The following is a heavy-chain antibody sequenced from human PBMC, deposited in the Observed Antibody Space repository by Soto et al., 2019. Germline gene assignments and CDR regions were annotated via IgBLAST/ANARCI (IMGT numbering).Heavy chain of an antibody. CDR1: GFSFDDYG. J-gene: IGHJ4*02. CDR2: ISWDSGDI. V-gene: IGHV3-9*01. Sequence: EVQLVESGGGSVQPGRSLRLSCAASGFSFDDYGMHWGRKGAGKGLEWVSGISWDSGDIYYADSVKGRFTISRDNAKRSLYLQMSSLRTEDTALYYCAKDNDLDRDRPVDYCGQGILVTVSS. D-gene: IGHD2-2*03. CDR3: AKDNDLDRDRPVDY.